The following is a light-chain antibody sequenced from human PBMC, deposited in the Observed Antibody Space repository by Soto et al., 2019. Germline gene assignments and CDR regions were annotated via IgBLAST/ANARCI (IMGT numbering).Light chain of an antibody. V-gene: IGKV4-1*01. J-gene: IGKJ4*01. CDR2: WAS. CDR3: QQYDSTPLT. CDR1: QSVLYSSNNKNY. Sequence: DIVMTQSPDSLAVSLGERATINCKSSQSVLYSSNNKNYLAWYQQKPGQPPKLLIYWASTRESGVPDRFSGSGSGKDFTLTISSLQAEDVAGYYCQQYDSTPLTFGGGTKVEIK.